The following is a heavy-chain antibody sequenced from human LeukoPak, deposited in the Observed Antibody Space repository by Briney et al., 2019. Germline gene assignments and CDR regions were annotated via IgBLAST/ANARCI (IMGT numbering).Heavy chain of an antibody. J-gene: IGHJ3*02. CDR3: ARDRNFGGYSNAFDI. V-gene: IGHV1-2*02. Sequence: DSVKVSCKASGYTFTGYYIHWVRQAPGQGLEWMGWLNPNNGATKHEQKFQGRVTMTRDTSISTAYMELSSLRSDDTAVYFCARDRNFGGYSNAFDIWGQGTMVTVSS. CDR2: LNPNNGAT. D-gene: IGHD4-23*01. CDR1: GYTFTGYY.